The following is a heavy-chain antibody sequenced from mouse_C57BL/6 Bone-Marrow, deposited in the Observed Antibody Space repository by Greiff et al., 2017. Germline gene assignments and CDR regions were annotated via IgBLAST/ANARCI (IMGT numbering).Heavy chain of an antibody. V-gene: IGHV1-64*01. J-gene: IGHJ2*01. CDR2: IHPNSGST. Sequence: QVQLQQPGAELVKPGASVKLSCKASGYTFTSYWMHWVKQRPGQGLEWIGMIHPNSGSTNYNEKFKSNATLTVDQSSSTAYMQLSSLTSEDSAVYYCARGLLHGYWGQGTTLTVSS. D-gene: IGHD2-3*01. CDR1: GYTFTSYW. CDR3: ARGLLHGY.